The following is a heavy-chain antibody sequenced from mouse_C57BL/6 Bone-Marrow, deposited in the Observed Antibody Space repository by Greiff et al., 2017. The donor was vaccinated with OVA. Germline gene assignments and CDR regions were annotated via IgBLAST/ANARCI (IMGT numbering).Heavy chain of an antibody. V-gene: IGHV5-9-1*02. J-gene: IGHJ1*03. Sequence: EVQVVESGEGLVKPGGSLKLSCAASGFTFSSYAMSWVRQTPEKRLEWVAYISSGGDYIYYADTVKGRFTISRDNARNTLYLQLSSLKSEDTAMYYCTRRDYSNSYWYFDVWGTGTTVTVSS. CDR2: ISSGGDYI. D-gene: IGHD2-5*01. CDR1: GFTFSSYA. CDR3: TRRDYSNSYWYFDV.